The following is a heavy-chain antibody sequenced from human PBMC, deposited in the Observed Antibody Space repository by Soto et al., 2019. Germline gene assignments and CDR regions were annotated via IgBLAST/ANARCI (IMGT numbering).Heavy chain of an antibody. V-gene: IGHV3-30-3*01. D-gene: IGHD1-1*01. CDR1: GFTFSSYA. Sequence: QVQLVESGGGVVQPGRSLRLSCAASGFTFSSYAMHWVRQAPGKGLEWVAVISYDGSNKYYADSVKGRFTISRDNSKNTLYLQMNSLRAEDTAVYYCARDQIYNWNPYYYYSYGMDVWGQGTTVTVSS. CDR2: ISYDGSNK. CDR3: ARDQIYNWNPYYYYSYGMDV. J-gene: IGHJ6*02.